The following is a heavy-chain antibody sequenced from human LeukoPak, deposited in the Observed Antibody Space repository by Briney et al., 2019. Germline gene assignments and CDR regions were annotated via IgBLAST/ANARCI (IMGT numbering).Heavy chain of an antibody. Sequence: GGSLRLSCAASGFTFSSYGMHWVRQAPGKGLEWVAVISYDGTNKFYADSVKGRFTISRDNSKYTLYLQMNSLRPEDTAVYYCAKDRNYVGTLDYWGQGTLVTVSS. J-gene: IGHJ4*02. V-gene: IGHV3-30*18. CDR1: GFTFSSYG. CDR3: AKDRNYVGTLDY. CDR2: ISYDGTNK. D-gene: IGHD3-10*02.